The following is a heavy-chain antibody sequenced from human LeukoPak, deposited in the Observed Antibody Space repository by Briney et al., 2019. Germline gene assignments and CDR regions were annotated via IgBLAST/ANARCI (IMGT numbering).Heavy chain of an antibody. CDR1: GFTVSSNY. Sequence: GGSLRLSCAASGFTVSSNYMSWVRQAPGKGLEWVSVIYSGGSTYYADSVKGRFPISRQNSKNTLYLQMNSLRHDDTAVCYCASSAAGFYGMDVWGQGATVTVSS. J-gene: IGHJ6*02. CDR3: ASSAAGFYGMDV. V-gene: IGHV3-53*04. D-gene: IGHD6-13*01. CDR2: IYSGGST.